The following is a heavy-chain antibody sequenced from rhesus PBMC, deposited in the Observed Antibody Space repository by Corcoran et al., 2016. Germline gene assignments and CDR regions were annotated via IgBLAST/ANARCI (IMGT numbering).Heavy chain of an antibody. V-gene: IGHV4-93*02. J-gene: IGHJ4*01. Sequence: AVVKPSETLSLTCAVSGGSISSSNWWSWIRQSPGKGLEWIGGIYGSGGSTEYNPSLKSRVTISIDPSKNQFSLKLSSVTAADTAVYYCARRWGSGHFDYWGQGVLVTVSS. CDR2: IYGSGGST. CDR1: GGSISSSNW. D-gene: IGHD5-42*01. CDR3: ARRWGSGHFDY.